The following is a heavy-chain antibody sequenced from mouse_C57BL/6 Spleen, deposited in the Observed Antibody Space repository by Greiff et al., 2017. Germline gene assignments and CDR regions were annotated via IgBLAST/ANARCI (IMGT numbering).Heavy chain of an antibody. D-gene: IGHD1-1*01. J-gene: IGHJ4*01. V-gene: IGHV1-50*01. CDR1: GYTFTSYW. Sequence: VQLQQPGAELVKPGASVKLSCKASGYTFTSYWMQWVKQRPGQGLEWIGEIDPSDSYTNYNQKFKGKATLTVDTSSSTAHMQLSSRTSEDSAVFYCARHYGSSYNYAMDYWGQGTSVTVSS. CDR2: IDPSDSYT. CDR3: ARHYGSSYNYAMDY.